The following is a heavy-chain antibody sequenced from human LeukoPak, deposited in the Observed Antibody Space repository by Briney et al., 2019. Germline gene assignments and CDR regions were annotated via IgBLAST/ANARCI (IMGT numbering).Heavy chain of an antibody. D-gene: IGHD3-22*01. CDR1: GFTFSSYA. CDR3: ARERGQYYYDSSGYLDY. V-gene: IGHV3-30*04. J-gene: IGHJ4*02. CDR2: ISYDGSNK. Sequence: GGSLRLSCAASGFTFSSYAMHWVRQAPGKGLEWVAVISYDGSNKYYADSVKGRFTISRDNAKNSLYLQMNSLRAEDTAVYYCARERGQYYYDSSGYLDYWGQGTLVTVSS.